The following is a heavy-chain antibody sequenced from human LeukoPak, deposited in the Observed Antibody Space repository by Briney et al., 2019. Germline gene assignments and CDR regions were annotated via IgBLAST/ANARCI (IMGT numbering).Heavy chain of an antibody. CDR3: ARDSDFGCSGSSCYSWVY. V-gene: IGHV1-2*06. J-gene: IGHJ4*02. CDR2: INPNSGGS. D-gene: IGHD2-15*01. CDR1: GYTFTAYY. Sequence: ASVKVSCKAPGYTFTAYYVHWVRQAPGQGLEWMGRINPNSGGSNFAQKFQGRVTMTRDTSISTVYMELSSLRSDDTAVYYCARDSDFGCSGSSCYSWVYWGQGTLVTVSS.